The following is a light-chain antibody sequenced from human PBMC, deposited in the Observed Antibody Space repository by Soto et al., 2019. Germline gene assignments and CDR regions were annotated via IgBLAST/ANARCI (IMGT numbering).Light chain of an antibody. CDR1: SSDVGGYNY. CDR3: SSYTSSSTLYV. Sequence: QSALTQPASVSGSPGQSITISCTGTSSDVGGYNYVSWYQPHPGKAPKFMIYDVSNRPSVVSNRFSGSKSGNTASLTISGLQAEDEADYYCSSYTSSSTLYVFGTGTKVTVL. J-gene: IGLJ1*01. V-gene: IGLV2-14*01. CDR2: DVS.